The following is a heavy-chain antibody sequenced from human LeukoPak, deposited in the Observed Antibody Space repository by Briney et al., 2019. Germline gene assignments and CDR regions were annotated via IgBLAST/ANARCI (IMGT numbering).Heavy chain of an antibody. D-gene: IGHD3-22*01. V-gene: IGHV3-23*01. CDR3: ARGRHYYESSDYYYEGDAFDV. CDR2: ISGSGGST. CDR1: GFTFSSYA. Sequence: GGSLRLSCAASGFTFSSYAMSWVRQAPGKGLEWVSAISGSGGSTYYADSVKGRFTISRDNSKNTLYLQMNSLRSEDTAVYYCARGRHYYESSDYYYEGDAFDVWGQGTMVTVSS. J-gene: IGHJ3*01.